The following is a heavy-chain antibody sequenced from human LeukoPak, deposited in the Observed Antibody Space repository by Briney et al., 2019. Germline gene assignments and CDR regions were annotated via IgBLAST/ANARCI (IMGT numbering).Heavy chain of an antibody. CDR3: AREGSDIVVVVAAPTMVWFDP. CDR2: IIPIFGTA. D-gene: IGHD2-15*01. CDR1: GYTFTSYG. V-gene: IGHV1-69*05. J-gene: IGHJ5*02. Sequence: GASVKVSCKASGYTFTSYGISWVRQAPGQGLEWMGRIIPIFGTANYAQKFQGRVTITTDESTSTAYMELSSLRSEDTAVYYCAREGSDIVVVVAAPTMVWFDPWGQGTLVTVSS.